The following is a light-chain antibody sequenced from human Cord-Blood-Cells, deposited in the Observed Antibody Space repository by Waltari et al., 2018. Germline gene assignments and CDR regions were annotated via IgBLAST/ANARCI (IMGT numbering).Light chain of an antibody. CDR1: QDICNN. V-gene: IGKV1-33*01. CDR2: YAA. CDR3: QQYDNRPPHT. Sequence: DIQITPSPSSLSAPVWDRDTITCQASQDICNNLKWYQQKPGKAPQLLIYYAANLETGVPSRFSGSGSGTDVTFTISSRQPEDIATYYCQQYDNRPPHTFGGGTKVEIK. J-gene: IGKJ4*01.